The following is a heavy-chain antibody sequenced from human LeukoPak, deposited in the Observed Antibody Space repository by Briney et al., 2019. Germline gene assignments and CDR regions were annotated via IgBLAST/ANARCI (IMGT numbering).Heavy chain of an antibody. D-gene: IGHD5-18*01. CDR2: ISAYNGNT. Sequence: ASVKVSCKASGYTFTSYGISWVRQAPGQGLEWMGWISAYNGNTNYAQKLQGRVTMTTDTSTSTAYMELRSLRSDDTAVYYCARVPPIADTAMVYYYYYGMDVWAKGPRSPSP. CDR1: GYTFTSYG. V-gene: IGHV1-18*01. J-gene: IGHJ6*02. CDR3: ARVPPIADTAMVYYYYYGMDV.